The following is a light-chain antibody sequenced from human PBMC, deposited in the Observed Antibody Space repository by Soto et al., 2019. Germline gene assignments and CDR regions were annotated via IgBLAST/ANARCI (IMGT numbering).Light chain of an antibody. Sequence: EIVLTQSPATLSLSPGERATLSCGASQSVGINYLAWYQQKPGLAPRLLMYDVSKRFSGTPDRFSGSGSGTDFTLTITRLEPEDSAVYYCQQFGKSLTFGGGTKVEIK. CDR3: QQFGKSLT. V-gene: IGKV3D-20*01. CDR1: QSVGINY. CDR2: DVS. J-gene: IGKJ4*01.